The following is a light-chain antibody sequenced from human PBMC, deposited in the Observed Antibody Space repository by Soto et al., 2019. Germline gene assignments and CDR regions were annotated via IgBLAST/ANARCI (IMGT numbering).Light chain of an antibody. CDR3: LQDYHYPWT. V-gene: IGKV1-6*01. CDR2: AAS. CDR1: QSISTW. J-gene: IGKJ1*01. Sequence: SSMSASLRDHDNITCRARQSISTWLAWYQQKPGKAPKLLIYAASSLQSGVPSRFSGSGSGTDFTLTISSLQPEDFATYYCLQDYHYPWTFGQGTWVDIK.